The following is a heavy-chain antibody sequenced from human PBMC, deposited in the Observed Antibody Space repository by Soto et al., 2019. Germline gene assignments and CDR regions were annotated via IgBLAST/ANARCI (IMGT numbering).Heavy chain of an antibody. CDR2: IKQDGSEK. D-gene: IGHD2-15*01. Sequence: EVQLVESGGGLVQPGGSLRLSCAASGFTFSSYWMSWVRQAPGKGLEWVANIKQDGSEKYYVDSVKGRFTISRDNAKNSLYLQMNSLRAEDTAVYYCARKLGYCSGGSCYSRTGFGYYYGMDVWGQGTTVTVSS. J-gene: IGHJ6*02. V-gene: IGHV3-7*03. CDR3: ARKLGYCSGGSCYSRTGFGYYYGMDV. CDR1: GFTFSSYW.